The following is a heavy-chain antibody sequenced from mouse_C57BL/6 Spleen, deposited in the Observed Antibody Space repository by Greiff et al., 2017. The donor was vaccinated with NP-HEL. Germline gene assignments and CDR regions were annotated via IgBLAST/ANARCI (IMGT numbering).Heavy chain of an antibody. D-gene: IGHD3-2*02. CDR1: GYAFSSYW. Sequence: VQRVESGAELVKPGASVKISCKASGYAFSSYWMNWVKQRSGKGLEWIGQIYPGDGDTNYNGKFKGKATLTADKSSSTAYMQLSSLTSEDSAVYFCARHPRPYYFDYWGQGTTLTVSS. J-gene: IGHJ2*01. V-gene: IGHV1-80*01. CDR3: ARHPRPYYFDY. CDR2: IYPGDGDT.